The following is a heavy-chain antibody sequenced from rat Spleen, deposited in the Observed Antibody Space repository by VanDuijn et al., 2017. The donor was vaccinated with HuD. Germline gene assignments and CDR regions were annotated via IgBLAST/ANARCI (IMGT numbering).Heavy chain of an antibody. CDR1: GFTFSGNW. Sequence: EVRLVESGGGLVQPGSPLKLSCAASGFTFSGNWLNWIRQAPGKGLDWVASISPDGRNTYYPDTVKGRFTISRDNAKSTLYLQMDSLRSEDTATYYCARHYYDGSYYPGWFDYWGQGVMVTVSS. CDR2: ISPDGRNT. D-gene: IGHD1-12*02. J-gene: IGHJ2*01. V-gene: IGHV5-7*01. CDR3: ARHYYDGSYYPGWFDY.